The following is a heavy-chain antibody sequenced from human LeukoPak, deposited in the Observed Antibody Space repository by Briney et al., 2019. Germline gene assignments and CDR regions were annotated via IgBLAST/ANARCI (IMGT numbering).Heavy chain of an antibody. V-gene: IGHV3-23*01. CDR3: AKDGVVVVAATTLPDAFDI. D-gene: IGHD2-15*01. CDR2: ISGSGGST. CDR1: GFTFSSYA. J-gene: IGHJ3*02. Sequence: GGSLRLSCAASGFTFSSYAMSWVRQAPGKGLEWVSAISGSGGSTYYADSVKGRFTISRDNSKNTLYLQMNSLRAEDTAVYYCAKDGVVVVAATTLPDAFDIWGQGTMVTVSS.